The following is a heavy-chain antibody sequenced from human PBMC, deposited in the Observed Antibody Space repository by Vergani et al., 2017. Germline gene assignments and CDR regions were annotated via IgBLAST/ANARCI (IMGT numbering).Heavy chain of an antibody. Sequence: QVQLVESGGGVVQPGRSLRLSCAASGFTFSSYAMHWVRQAPGKGLEWVAVISYDGSNKYYADSVKGRFTISSDNSKNTLYLQMNSLRAEDTAVYYCARSWIAVAGLGYNWFDPWGQGTLVTVSS. J-gene: IGHJ5*02. CDR1: GFTFSSYA. V-gene: IGHV3-30*04. CDR3: ARSWIAVAGLGYNWFDP. D-gene: IGHD6-19*01. CDR2: ISYDGSNK.